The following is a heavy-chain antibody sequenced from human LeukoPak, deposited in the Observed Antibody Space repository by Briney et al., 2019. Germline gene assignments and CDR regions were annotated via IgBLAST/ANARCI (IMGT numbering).Heavy chain of an antibody. J-gene: IGHJ4*02. CDR1: GFNFSNYA. CDR2: ITSGGVTT. CDR3: TKNKEGCRGSSCLLFDS. Sequence: GGSLRLSCAASGFNFSNYAMSWVRQAPGKGLEGVSIITSGGVTTYYADSVKGRFTISRDQTKNILFLQMNSLRAEDTAVYYCTKNKEGCRGSSCLLFDSWGQGTLVTVSS. D-gene: IGHD2-2*01. V-gene: IGHV3-23*01.